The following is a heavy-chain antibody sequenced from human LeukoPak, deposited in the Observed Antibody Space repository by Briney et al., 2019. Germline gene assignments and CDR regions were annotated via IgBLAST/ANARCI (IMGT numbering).Heavy chain of an antibody. Sequence: WASVKVSCKASGYTFTGYYMHWVRQAPGQGLEWMGWINPNSGGTNYARKFQGRVTMTRDTSISTAYMELSRLRSDDTAVYYCARGGGEGSSWYFDYWGQGTLVTVSS. D-gene: IGHD6-13*01. J-gene: IGHJ4*02. V-gene: IGHV1-2*02. CDR1: GYTFTGYY. CDR2: INPNSGGT. CDR3: ARGGGEGSSWYFDY.